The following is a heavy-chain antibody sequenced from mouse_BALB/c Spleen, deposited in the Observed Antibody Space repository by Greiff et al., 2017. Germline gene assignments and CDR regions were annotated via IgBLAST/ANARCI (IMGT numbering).Heavy chain of an antibody. Sequence: EVMLVESGGGLVKPGGSLKLSCAASGFTFSSYTMSWVRQTPEKRLEWVATISSGGSYTYYPDSVKGRFTISRDNAKNTLYLQMSSLKSEDTAMYYCTRGFYYYGSSPYFDYWGQGTTLTVSS. D-gene: IGHD1-1*01. CDR2: ISSGGSYT. CDR1: GFTFSSYT. V-gene: IGHV5-6-4*01. J-gene: IGHJ2*01. CDR3: TRGFYYYGSSPYFDY.